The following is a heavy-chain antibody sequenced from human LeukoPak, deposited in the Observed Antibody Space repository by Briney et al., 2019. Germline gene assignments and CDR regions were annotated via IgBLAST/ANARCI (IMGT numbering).Heavy chain of an antibody. CDR3: AKGGRSSWHNDY. D-gene: IGHD6-13*01. CDR2: ISYDGSNT. Sequence: GSSLRLSCAASGFTLSDYGIHWVRQAPPKGLEWVALISYDGSNTYYADSLKGRFTISRDNSKNTLYLQMNSLRTEDTAVYYCAKGGRSSWHNDYWCQGTLVTVSS. V-gene: IGHV3-30*18. J-gene: IGHJ4*02. CDR1: GFTLSDYG.